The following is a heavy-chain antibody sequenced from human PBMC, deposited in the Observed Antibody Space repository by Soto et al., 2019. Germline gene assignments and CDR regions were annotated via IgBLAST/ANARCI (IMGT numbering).Heavy chain of an antibody. CDR3: AKDQVWSYYVTSGYLKY. V-gene: IGHV3-23*01. Sequence: GGSLRSSFAASGFTFSSYAMSWVRQAPGKVLELVSAISGSGASTYYAYSVKGRFTISRDNSNNTLYLQMNSLRAEDTAVYYFAKDQVWSYYVTSGYLKYWGHGTLVSVSS. J-gene: IGHJ4*01. CDR2: ISGSGAST. CDR1: GFTFSSYA. D-gene: IGHD3-22*01.